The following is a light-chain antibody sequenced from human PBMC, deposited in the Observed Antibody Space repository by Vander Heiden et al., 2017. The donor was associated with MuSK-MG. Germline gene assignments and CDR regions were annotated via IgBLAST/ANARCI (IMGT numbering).Light chain of an antibody. V-gene: IGLV1-40*01. Sequence: QSVLTPPPSVSGAPGQRVTISCTGSRSNIGAGYDVHWYQQLPGTAPKPLIYGNSNRPSGVPDRFAGSKSGTSASLAITGLQAEEEADDDCQSYDSTLSGSNYVFGTGTKVTVL. CDR3: QSYDSTLSGSNYV. CDR2: GNS. CDR1: RSNIGAGYD. J-gene: IGLJ1*01.